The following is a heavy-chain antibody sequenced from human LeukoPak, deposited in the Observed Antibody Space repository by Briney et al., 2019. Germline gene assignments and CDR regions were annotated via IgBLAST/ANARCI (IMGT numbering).Heavy chain of an antibody. CDR2: ISNDGRNK. CDR3: AKGYSGYDYAFDI. CDR1: GFTFSSSYG. D-gene: IGHD5-12*01. V-gene: IGHV3-30*18. Sequence: GGSLRLSCAASGFTFSSSYGMHRVRQAPGKGLEWLAVISNDGRNKYYADSVKGRFTISRDNSKNTLYLQMNSLRAEDTAVYYCAKGYSGYDYAFDIWGQGTVVTVSS. J-gene: IGHJ3*02.